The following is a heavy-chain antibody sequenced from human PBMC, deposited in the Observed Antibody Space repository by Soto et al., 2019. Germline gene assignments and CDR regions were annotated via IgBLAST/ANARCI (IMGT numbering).Heavy chain of an antibody. J-gene: IGHJ6*04. Sequence: GGSLRLSCAASGFTFSSYWMSWVRQAPGKGLEWVANIKQDGSEKYYVDSVKGRFTISRDNAKNSLYLQMNSLRAEDTAVYYFAMEITIFGVVNEYYCRDVCDRRTRVTVSS. V-gene: IGHV3-7*03. CDR2: IKQDGSEK. CDR3: AMEITIFGVVNEYYCRDV. CDR1: GFTFSSYW. D-gene: IGHD3-3*01.